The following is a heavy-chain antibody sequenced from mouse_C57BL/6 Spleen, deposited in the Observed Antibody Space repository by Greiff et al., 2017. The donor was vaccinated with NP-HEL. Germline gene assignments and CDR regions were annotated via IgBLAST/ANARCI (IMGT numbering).Heavy chain of an antibody. V-gene: IGHV3-6*01. J-gene: IGHJ2*01. D-gene: IGHD1-1*01. CDR3: ARVSYYYGSRPFDY. CDR2: ISYDGSN. CDR1: GYSITSGYY. Sequence: EVQLQQSGPGLVKPSQSLSLTCSVTGYSITSGYYWNWIRQFPGNKLEWMGYISYDGSNNYNPSLKNRISITRDTSKNQFFLKLNSVTTEDTATYYCARVSYYYGSRPFDYWGQGTTLTVSS.